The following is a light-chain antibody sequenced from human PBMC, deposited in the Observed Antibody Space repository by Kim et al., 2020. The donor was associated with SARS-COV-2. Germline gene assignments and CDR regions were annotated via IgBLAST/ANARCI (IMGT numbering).Light chain of an antibody. CDR1: RGGFGSYKY. Sequence: PGRSLAISWFETRGGFGSYKYVSWYQQHPGESPKLIIYEVTRRPSGVPDRFSGAMSGNTASLTVSGLQAEDEADYYCASHGGYDYVFGTGTKVTVL. CDR2: EVT. V-gene: IGLV2-8*01. CDR3: ASHGGYDYV. J-gene: IGLJ1*01.